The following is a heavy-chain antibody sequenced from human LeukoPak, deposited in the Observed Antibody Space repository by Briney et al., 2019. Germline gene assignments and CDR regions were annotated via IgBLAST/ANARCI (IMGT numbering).Heavy chain of an antibody. CDR2: INWNGGST. J-gene: IGHJ4*02. D-gene: IGHD5-12*01. Sequence: GGSLRLSCAASGFTFDDYGMSWVRQAPGKGLEWVSGINWNGGSTGYADSVKGRFTISRDNAKNSLYLQMNSLRAEDTALYYCARRIVATIKERGYYFAYWGQGTLVTVSS. CDR1: GFTFDDYG. CDR3: ARRIVATIKERGYYFAY. V-gene: IGHV3-20*04.